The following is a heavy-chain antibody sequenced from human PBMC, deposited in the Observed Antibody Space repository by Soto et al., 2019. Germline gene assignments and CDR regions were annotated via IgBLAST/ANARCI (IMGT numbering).Heavy chain of an antibody. J-gene: IGHJ4*02. CDR2: INAGNGDT. D-gene: IGHD3-3*01. CDR3: ARDGARIAVFGVVYYFDY. CDR1: GDTFGIHP. V-gene: IGHV1-3*01. Sequence: APLKVSGKACGDTFGIHPLHCGRQAAGQRLECMGWINAGNGDTKYSQKFQGRVAITRDTSATSAYIELSTLRSEDTAVYYCARDGARIAVFGVVYYFDYWGQGTVVTVSS.